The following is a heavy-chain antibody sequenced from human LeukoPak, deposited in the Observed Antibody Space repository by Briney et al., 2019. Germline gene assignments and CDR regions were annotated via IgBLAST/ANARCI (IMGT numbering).Heavy chain of an antibody. D-gene: IGHD6-6*01. J-gene: IGHJ4*02. CDR2: IVVGSGNT. V-gene: IGHV1-58*02. Sequence: VNVSCKASGFTFSSSAMQWVRQARGQRLEWIGWIVVGSGNTNYAQKFQERVTITRDMSTSTAYMELSSLTSEDTAVYYCAADPLAARPGYYFDYWGQGAMVSVSS. CDR3: AADPLAARPGYYFDY. CDR1: GFTFSSSA.